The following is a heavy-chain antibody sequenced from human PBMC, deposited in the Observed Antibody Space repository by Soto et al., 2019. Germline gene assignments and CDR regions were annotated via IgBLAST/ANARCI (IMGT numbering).Heavy chain of an antibody. CDR1: GGSIRSCDYY. V-gene: IGHV4-30-4*01. J-gene: IGHJ4*02. CDR3: AREIMAADHFDY. CDR2: VHYSGNT. D-gene: IGHD6-13*01. Sequence: SETLSLTCTVSGGSIRSCDYYWSWIRHTPERGLEWFGYVHYSGNTFYNPSLKSRATISLDTSRNQFSLNLSSVTAADSAVYYCAREIMAADHFDYWGQGALVTVSS.